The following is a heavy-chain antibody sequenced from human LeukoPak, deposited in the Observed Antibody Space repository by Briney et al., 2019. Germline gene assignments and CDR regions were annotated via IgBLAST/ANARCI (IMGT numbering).Heavy chain of an antibody. CDR3: ARVDDYGGKRGKYAFDI. Sequence: GGSLRLSCAASGFTFSSYSMNWVRQAPGKGLEWVSYISSSSSTIYYADSVKGRFTISRDNAKNSLYLQMNSLRDEDTAVYYCARVDDYGGKRGKYAFDIWGRGTMVTVSS. CDR2: ISSSSSTI. J-gene: IGHJ3*02. CDR1: GFTFSSYS. V-gene: IGHV3-48*02. D-gene: IGHD4-23*01.